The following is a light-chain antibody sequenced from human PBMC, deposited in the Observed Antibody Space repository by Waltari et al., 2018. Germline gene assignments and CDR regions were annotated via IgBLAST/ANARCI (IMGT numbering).Light chain of an antibody. CDR3: LQDHNYPST. CDR2: SAS. J-gene: IGKJ1*01. Sequence: AVQMTQSPSSLSALVGDRVSITCRASQGIGSDLAWYQQRPGRAPTLLVFSASTLHNGVPSRFSGSGSGTDFTLTINSLQPEDFATYYCLQDHNYPSTFGQGTNVEI. CDR1: QGIGSD. V-gene: IGKV1-6*01.